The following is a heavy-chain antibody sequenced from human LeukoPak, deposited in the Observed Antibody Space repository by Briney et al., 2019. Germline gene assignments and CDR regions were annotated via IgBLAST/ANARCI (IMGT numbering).Heavy chain of an antibody. Sequence: ASVKVSCKASGYTFTGYYMHWVRQAPGQGLEWMGWINPNSGGTNYAQKFQGRVTMTRDTSISTAYMELSRLRSDDTAVYYCARAMYYYDSSGYYFDYWGQGTLVTVSS. D-gene: IGHD3-22*01. CDR3: ARAMYYYDSSGYYFDY. CDR2: INPNSGGT. CDR1: GYTFTGYY. J-gene: IGHJ4*02. V-gene: IGHV1-2*02.